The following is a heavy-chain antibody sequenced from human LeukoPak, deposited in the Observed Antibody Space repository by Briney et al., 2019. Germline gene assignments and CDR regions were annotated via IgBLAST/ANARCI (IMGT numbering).Heavy chain of an antibody. D-gene: IGHD1-26*01. V-gene: IGHV1-2*06. CDR2: INANSGGT. J-gene: IGHJ4*02. Sequence: GASVKVSCKTSGYTFADYFIHWVRQAPGQGLEWMGRINANSGGTYYEQKFQGRVTMTRDTSISTAYVEVNWLISDDTAIYYCAGDVSSTSNWEFDYWGQGTLVTVSS. CDR1: GYTFADYF. CDR3: AGDVSSTSNWEFDY.